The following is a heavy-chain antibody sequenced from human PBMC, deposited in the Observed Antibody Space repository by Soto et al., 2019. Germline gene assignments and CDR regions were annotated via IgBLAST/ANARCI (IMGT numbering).Heavy chain of an antibody. CDR1: GITVSTNY. J-gene: IGHJ4*02. V-gene: IGHV3-66*01. CDR3: ARDGYSSSWSIS. D-gene: IGHD6-13*01. CDR2: IHSGGST. Sequence: EVQLVESGGGLVQPGGSLRLSCAASGITVSTNYMSWVRQAPGRGLEWVSVIHSGGSTYYADSVKGRFTVSRDNSKNTLRLQRNSLRGEDTAVYFCARDGYSSSWSISWGQGTLVTVSS.